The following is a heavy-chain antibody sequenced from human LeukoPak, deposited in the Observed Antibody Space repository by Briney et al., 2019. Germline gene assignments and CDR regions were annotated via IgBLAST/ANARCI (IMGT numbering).Heavy chain of an antibody. D-gene: IGHD3-16*01. Sequence: SETLSLTCTVSGGSISSYYWSWIRQPPGKGLEWIGYIYYSGSTNYNPSLKGRVTISVDTSKNQFSLKLSSVTAADTAVYYCARQVGGYYYYYMDVWGKGTTVTISS. J-gene: IGHJ6*03. V-gene: IGHV4-59*01. CDR3: ARQVGGYYYYYMDV. CDR2: IYYSGST. CDR1: GGSISSYY.